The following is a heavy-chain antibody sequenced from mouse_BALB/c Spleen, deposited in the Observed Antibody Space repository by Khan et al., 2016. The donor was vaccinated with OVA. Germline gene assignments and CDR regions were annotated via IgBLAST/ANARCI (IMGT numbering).Heavy chain of an antibody. CDR2: IRFDGDS. D-gene: IGHD3-1*01. Sequence: EVQLQESGPGLVKPSQSLSLTCSVTGYSITSGYFWNWIRQFPGNKLEWMGYIRFDGDSNYNPSLKNRISITRDTSKNQFFLKLNSVTPEDTATYSCARGCSSGPAWFTYWGQGTLVTVSA. CDR3: ARGCSSGPAWFTY. J-gene: IGHJ3*01. V-gene: IGHV3-6*02. CDR1: GYSITSGYF.